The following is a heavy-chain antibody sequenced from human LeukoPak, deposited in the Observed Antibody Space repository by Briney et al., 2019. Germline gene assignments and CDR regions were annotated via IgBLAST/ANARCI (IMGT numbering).Heavy chain of an antibody. V-gene: IGHV3-30*02. D-gene: IGHD3-16*01. CDR2: IRYDGSNK. CDR3: ARNDYFRFDY. CDR1: GFTFSSYG. Sequence: GGSLRLSCAASGFTFSSYGMHWVRQAPGKGLEWVAFIRYDGSNKYYADSVKGRFTISRDNSKNTLYLQMNSLRDEDTAVYYCARNDYFRFDYWGHGTLVTVSS. J-gene: IGHJ4*01.